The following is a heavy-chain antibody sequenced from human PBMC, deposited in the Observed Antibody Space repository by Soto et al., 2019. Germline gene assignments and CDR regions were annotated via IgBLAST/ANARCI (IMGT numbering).Heavy chain of an antibody. V-gene: IGHV3-23*01. Sequence: GGSLRLSCAASGFTFSSYEMSWVRQAPGKGLEWVSDISGSGGSTYYADSVKGRFTISRDNSKNTLYLQMNSLRAEDTAVYYCEKDRSWNPVDAFDIWGQGTMVTVSS. CDR3: EKDRSWNPVDAFDI. D-gene: IGHD1-1*01. CDR1: GFTFSSYE. J-gene: IGHJ3*02. CDR2: ISGSGGST.